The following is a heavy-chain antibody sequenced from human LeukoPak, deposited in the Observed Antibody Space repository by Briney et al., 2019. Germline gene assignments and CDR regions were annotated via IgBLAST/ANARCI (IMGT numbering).Heavy chain of an antibody. J-gene: IGHJ4*02. D-gene: IGHD3-10*01. Sequence: GGSLRLSCAASGFTFSSYAMSWVRQAPGKGLEWVSAISGSGGSTYYADSVKGRFTISRDNSKNTLYLQMNSLRAEVTAVYYCAKDGNSITMVRGPYYFDYWGQGTLVTVSS. CDR1: GFTFSSYA. V-gene: IGHV3-23*01. CDR2: ISGSGGST. CDR3: AKDGNSITMVRGPYYFDY.